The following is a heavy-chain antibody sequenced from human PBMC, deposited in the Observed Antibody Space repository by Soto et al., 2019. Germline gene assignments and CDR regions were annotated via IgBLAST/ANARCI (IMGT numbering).Heavy chain of an antibody. CDR3: ARFPTTYYYYGMDV. Sequence: SETLSLTCTVSGDSIISSDFYWGWVRQPPGKGLEWIGEINHSGSTNYNPSLKSRVTISVDTSKNQFSLKLSSVTAADTAVYYCARFPTTYYYYGMDVWGQGTTVTVSS. CDR1: GDSIISSDFY. J-gene: IGHJ6*02. V-gene: IGHV4-39*07. CDR2: INHSGST.